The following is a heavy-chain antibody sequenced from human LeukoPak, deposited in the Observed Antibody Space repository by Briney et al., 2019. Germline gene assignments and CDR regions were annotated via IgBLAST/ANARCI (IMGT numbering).Heavy chain of an antibody. CDR3: ARAGAVVDNWFDP. Sequence: ASVTVSCTASGYTFNTYGITWVRQAPGQGLEWMGWISGYNGKTKYAQKLQDRVTMTTDTSTTTAYMELRSLRSDDTAVYYCARAGAVVDNWFDPWAREPWSPSPQ. J-gene: IGHJ5*02. V-gene: IGHV1-18*01. D-gene: IGHD2-15*01. CDR1: GYTFNTYG. CDR2: ISGYNGKT.